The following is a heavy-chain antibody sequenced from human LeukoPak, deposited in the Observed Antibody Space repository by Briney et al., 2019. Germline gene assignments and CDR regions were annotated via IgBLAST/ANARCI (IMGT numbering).Heavy chain of an antibody. V-gene: IGHV1-24*01. D-gene: IGHD3-22*01. CDR2: VDPEDYET. CDR3: ATHFDSSGPDAFDI. Sequence: ASVKVSCKVSGHNLTEIFMQWVRQAPGKGFEWMGGVDPEDYETINAQKFQGRVTMTEDTSTDTAYMELSSLRSEDTAVYYCATHFDSSGPDAFDIWGQGTMVTVSS. J-gene: IGHJ3*02. CDR1: GHNLTEIF.